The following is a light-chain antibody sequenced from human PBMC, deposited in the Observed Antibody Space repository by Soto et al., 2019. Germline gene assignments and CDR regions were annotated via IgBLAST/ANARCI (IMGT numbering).Light chain of an antibody. CDR1: QTISSW. V-gene: IGKV1-5*01. J-gene: IGKJ1*01. Sequence: DIQMTQSPSTLPASVGDRVTITYPASQTISSWLAWYQQKTGKAPDLLIYDASRLAGGVPSRFSGSESGTEFTLTIGSLQPDDFATYFGQQYYNYSTFGQGTKVDIK. CDR3: QQYYNYST. CDR2: DAS.